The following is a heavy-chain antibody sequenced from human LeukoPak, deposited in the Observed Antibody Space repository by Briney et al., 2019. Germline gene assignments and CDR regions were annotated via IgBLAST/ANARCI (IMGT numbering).Heavy chain of an antibody. Sequence: GGSLRLSCAASGFTFSSYGMHWVRQAPGKGLEWVAVIWYDGSSKYYADSVKGRFTISRDNSKNTLYLQMNSLRAEDTAVYYRARDCSSTSCMDYWGQGTLVTVSS. J-gene: IGHJ4*02. V-gene: IGHV3-33*01. D-gene: IGHD2-2*01. CDR2: IWYDGSSK. CDR1: GFTFSSYG. CDR3: ARDCSSTSCMDY.